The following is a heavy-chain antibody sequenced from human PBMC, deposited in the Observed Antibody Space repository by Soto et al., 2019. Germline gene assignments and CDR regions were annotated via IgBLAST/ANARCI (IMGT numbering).Heavy chain of an antibody. CDR3: ARARQYCSGNTCYLDP. V-gene: IGHV4-4*02. CDR2: VHHDGRT. CDR1: GDSISTTNW. Sequence: QVQLQESGPGLVKPSGTLSLTCAVSGDSISTTNWWNWVRQSPGAGLEWIGEVHHDGRTNYNPSLKSRVTTSVDKSNNHFSLKLSSVTAADTAIYYCARARQYCSGNTCYLDPWGQGALVTVSS. D-gene: IGHD2-2*01. J-gene: IGHJ5*02.